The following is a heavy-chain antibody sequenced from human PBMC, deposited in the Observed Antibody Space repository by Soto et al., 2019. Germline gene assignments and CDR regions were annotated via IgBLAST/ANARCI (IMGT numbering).Heavy chain of an antibody. J-gene: IGHJ5*01. D-gene: IGHD3-22*01. CDR3: ARDFYDSVGYTWFDS. CDR1: GDTSTSYY. CDR2: IHNSGTS. V-gene: IGHV4-59*01. Sequence: SETLSLTCTVSGDTSTSYYWGWIRQAPGKGLEWIGHIHNSGTSTHNPSLNGRVTISIDMSKRQFSLKLTSLTSADTAVYYCARDFYDSVGYTWFDSWSQGTLVTVSS.